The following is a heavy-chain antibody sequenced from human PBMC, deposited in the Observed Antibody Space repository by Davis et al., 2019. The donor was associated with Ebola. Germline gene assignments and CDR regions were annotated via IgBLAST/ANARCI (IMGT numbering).Heavy chain of an antibody. D-gene: IGHD6-13*01. Sequence: GGSLTLSCAASGFTFSGSAMHWVRQASGKGLEWVGRIRSKANSYATAYAASVKGRFTISRDDSKNTAYLQMNSLKTEDTAVYYCAKDLSIAAAGTFGMDVWGQGTTVTVSS. CDR2: IRSKANSYAT. CDR1: GFTFSGSA. V-gene: IGHV3-73*01. CDR3: AKDLSIAAAGTFGMDV. J-gene: IGHJ6*02.